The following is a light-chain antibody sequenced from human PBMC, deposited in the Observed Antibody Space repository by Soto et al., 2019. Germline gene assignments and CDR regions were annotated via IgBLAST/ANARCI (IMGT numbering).Light chain of an antibody. J-gene: IGKJ5*01. V-gene: IGKV3-15*01. CDR2: GAS. CDR1: QSIGSN. Sequence: EIVMTQSPATLSVSPGARATLSCRASQSIGSNVAWYQQRPGQVPRLLIYGASTRATGIPDRFSASGSGTEFTLTITGLQSEDSAIYHCQQYDDWPTITFGQGTRLEIK. CDR3: QQYDDWPTIT.